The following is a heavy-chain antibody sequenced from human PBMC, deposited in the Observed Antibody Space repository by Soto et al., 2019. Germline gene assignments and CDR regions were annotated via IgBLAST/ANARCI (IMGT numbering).Heavy chain of an antibody. CDR1: GFNFSSYT. CDR2: ISSSSRYI. D-gene: IGHD2-15*01. V-gene: IGHV3-21*01. J-gene: IGHJ3*01. Sequence: SGGSLRLSCAASGFNFSSYTMNWVRQAPGKGLEWVSSISSSSRYIYYADSVKGRFTISRDDAKNSLSLQMNSLRAEHTAVYYCARDRCRGASSYQTYSFDFWGKGKMVTVSS. CDR3: ARDRCRGASSYQTYSFDF.